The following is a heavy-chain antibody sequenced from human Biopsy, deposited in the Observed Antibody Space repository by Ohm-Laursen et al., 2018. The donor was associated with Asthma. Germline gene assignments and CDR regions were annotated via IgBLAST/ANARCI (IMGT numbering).Heavy chain of an antibody. CDR1: GFTFGDYW. CDR3: ARTFHFWSPYHAEHYQL. V-gene: IGHV3-7*01. CDR2: IKHDGTEK. J-gene: IGHJ1*01. Sequence: LSLTCAPSGFTFGDYWMSWVRQVPGKGLEWVANIKHDGTEKNHVDSLKGRFTISRDNAKNSLYLQMNSLRAKDTAVYYCARTFHFWSPYHAEHYQLWGQGTLVTVSS. D-gene: IGHD3-3*02.